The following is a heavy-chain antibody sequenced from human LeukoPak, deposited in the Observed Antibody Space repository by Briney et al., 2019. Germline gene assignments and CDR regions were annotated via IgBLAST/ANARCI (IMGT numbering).Heavy chain of an antibody. J-gene: IGHJ4*02. CDR3: ARERAVTTYYYFDY. V-gene: IGHV4-61*02. D-gene: IGHD4-17*01. CDR2: IYTSGST. Sequence: SETLSLTCTVSGGSISSGSYYWSWIRQPAGKGLEWIGRIYTSGSTNYNPSLKSRVTISVDTSKNQFSLKLSSVTAADTAVYYCARERAVTTYYYFDYWGQGTLVTVSS. CDR1: GGSISSGSYY.